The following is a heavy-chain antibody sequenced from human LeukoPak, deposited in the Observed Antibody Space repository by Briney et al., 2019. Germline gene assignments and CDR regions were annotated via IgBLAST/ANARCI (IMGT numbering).Heavy chain of an antibody. CDR2: INPNSGGT. CDR3: ARDLHRVVVRGVPHYYYYMDV. CDR1: GYTFTGYY. Sequence: GASVKVSCKASGYTFTGYYMHWVRQAPGQGLEWMGWINPNSGGTNYAQKLQGRVTMTTDTSTSTAYMELRSLRSDDMAVYYCARDLHRVVVRGVPHYYYYMDVWGKGTTVTISS. D-gene: IGHD3-10*01. V-gene: IGHV1-2*02. J-gene: IGHJ6*03.